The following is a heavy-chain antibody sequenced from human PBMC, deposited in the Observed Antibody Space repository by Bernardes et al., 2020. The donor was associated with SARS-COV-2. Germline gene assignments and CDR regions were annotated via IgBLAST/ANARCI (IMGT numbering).Heavy chain of an antibody. Sequence: SETLSLTCTVSGGSVSSTTYYWGWLLQPPGKGLEYIGNIYYYGSTYSSPSLKSRVIISVDTSKNQFSLKLSSVTAADTAVYYCARQSKGAVAGTDWGQGTLVTVSS. CDR2: IYYYGST. V-gene: IGHV4-39*01. CDR1: GGSVSSTTYY. J-gene: IGHJ4*02. CDR3: ARQSKGAVAGTD. D-gene: IGHD6-19*01.